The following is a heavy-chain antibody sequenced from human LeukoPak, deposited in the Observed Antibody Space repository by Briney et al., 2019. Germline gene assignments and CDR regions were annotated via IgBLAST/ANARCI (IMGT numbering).Heavy chain of an antibody. CDR3: ARGRRSSLVY. CDR2: INHSGST. CDR1: GGSFSGYY. J-gene: IGHJ4*02. Sequence: SETLSLTCAVYGGSFSGYYWSWIRQPPGKGLEWIGEINHSGSTNYNPSLKSRVTISVDTSKNQFSLKLSSVTAADTAVYYCARGRRSSLVYWGQGTLDTISS. V-gene: IGHV4-34*01. D-gene: IGHD6-13*01.